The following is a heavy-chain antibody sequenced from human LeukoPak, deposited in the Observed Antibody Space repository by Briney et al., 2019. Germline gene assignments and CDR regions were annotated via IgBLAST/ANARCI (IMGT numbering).Heavy chain of an antibody. V-gene: IGHV3-53*01. CDR1: GFTVSSNY. J-gene: IGHJ3*02. Sequence: PGGSLRLSCAASGFTVSSNYMSWVRQAPGKGLEWVSVIYSGGSTYYADSVKGRFTISRDNSKNTLYLQMNSLRAEDTAVYYCARSRLDYYDSSGYPGAFDIWGQGTMVTVSS. CDR3: ARSRLDYYDSSGYPGAFDI. CDR2: IYSGGST. D-gene: IGHD3-22*01.